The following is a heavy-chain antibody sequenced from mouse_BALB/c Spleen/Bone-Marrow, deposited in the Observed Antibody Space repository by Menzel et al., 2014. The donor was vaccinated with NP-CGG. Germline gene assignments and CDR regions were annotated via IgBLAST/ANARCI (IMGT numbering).Heavy chain of an antibody. CDR1: GYTFTSYY. Sequence: QVQLQQPGAELVKPGASVKLSCKAPGYTFTSYYMYWVKQRPGQGLEWIGEINPSNGGTNFNEKFKSKATLTVDKSSSTAYMQLSSLTSEDSAVYYCTRREYYRYDRAMDYWGQGTSVTVSS. CDR2: INPSNGGT. CDR3: TRREYYRYDRAMDY. V-gene: IGHV1S81*02. J-gene: IGHJ4*01. D-gene: IGHD2-14*01.